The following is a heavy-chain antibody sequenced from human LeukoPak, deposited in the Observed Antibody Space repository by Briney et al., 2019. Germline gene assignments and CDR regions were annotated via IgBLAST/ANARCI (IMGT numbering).Heavy chain of an antibody. D-gene: IGHD4-17*01. CDR3: ASARVTTHFDY. J-gene: IGHJ4*02. CDR2: IYTSGST. CDR1: GGSISSYY. Sequence: SGTLSLTCTVSGGSISSYYWSWIRRPAGKGLEWIGRIYTSGSTNYNPSLKSRVTMSVDTSKNLFSLKLSSVTAADTAVYYCASARVTTHFDYWGQGTLVTVSS. V-gene: IGHV4-4*07.